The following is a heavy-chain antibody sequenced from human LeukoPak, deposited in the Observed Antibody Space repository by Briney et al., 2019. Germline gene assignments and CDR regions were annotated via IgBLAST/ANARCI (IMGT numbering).Heavy chain of an antibody. V-gene: IGHV3-72*01. CDR2: IRNKANSYTT. CDR1: GFTFSDHY. Sequence: GGSLRLSCAASGFTFSDHYMDWVRQAPGKGLEWVCRIRNKANSYTTEYAASVKGRFTVSRDDSKNSLFLQMLSLKTEDTAMYYCARDVGGQKRYFDYWGQGTLVTVSS. J-gene: IGHJ4*02. D-gene: IGHD1-26*01. CDR3: ARDVGGQKRYFDY.